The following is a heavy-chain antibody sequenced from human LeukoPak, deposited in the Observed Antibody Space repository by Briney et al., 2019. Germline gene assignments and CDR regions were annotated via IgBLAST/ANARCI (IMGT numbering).Heavy chain of an antibody. J-gene: IGHJ4*02. CDR2: IKQDGGEK. Sequence: GASLRLSCAASGFTSSSYWMSWVRQAPGKGLEGVANIKQDGGEKYYVDSVKGRFTISRDNAKNSLYLQMNSLRAEDTAVYYCATTRIQLWLYPFDYWGQGTLVTVSS. V-gene: IGHV3-7*01. CDR3: ATTRIQLWLYPFDY. D-gene: IGHD5-18*01. CDR1: GFTSSSYW.